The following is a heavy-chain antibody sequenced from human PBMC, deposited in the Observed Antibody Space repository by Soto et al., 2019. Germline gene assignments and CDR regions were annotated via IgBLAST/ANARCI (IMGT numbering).Heavy chain of an antibody. CDR1: SGSISSSNW. V-gene: IGHV4-4*02. Sequence: SETLSLTCAVSSGSISSSNWWSWVRQPPGKGLEWIGEIYHSGSTNYNPSLKSRVTISVDKSKNQFSLKLSSVTAADTAVYYCASTRTSPNPNAFDIWGQGTMVTVS. J-gene: IGHJ3*02. CDR3: ASTRTSPNPNAFDI. CDR2: IYHSGST.